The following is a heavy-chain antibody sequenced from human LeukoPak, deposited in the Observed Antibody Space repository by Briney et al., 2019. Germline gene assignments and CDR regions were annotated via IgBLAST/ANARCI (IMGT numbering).Heavy chain of an antibody. V-gene: IGHV1-8*01. Sequence: ASVKVSCKASGYTFTSYDINWVRQATGQGLEWMGWMNPNSGNTGYAQKFQGRVTMTRNTSISTAYMELRSLRSDDTAVYYCARGMTYYDILTGYSPFDYWGQGTLVTVSS. D-gene: IGHD3-9*01. J-gene: IGHJ4*02. CDR1: GYTFTSYD. CDR2: MNPNSGNT. CDR3: ARGMTYYDILTGYSPFDY.